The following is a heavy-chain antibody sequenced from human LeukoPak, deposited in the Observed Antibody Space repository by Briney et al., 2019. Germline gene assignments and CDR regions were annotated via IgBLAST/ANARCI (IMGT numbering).Heavy chain of an antibody. V-gene: IGHV4-34*01. CDR1: GGSFSGYY. D-gene: IGHD2-2*03. CDR3: AKDGSPGLGLYFDC. J-gene: IGHJ4*02. CDR2: INHSGST. Sequence: SETLSLTCAVYGGSFSGYYWSWIRQPPGKGLEWIGEINHSGSTNYNPSLKSRVTISVDTSKNQFSLKLSSVTAADTAVYYCAKDGSPGLGLYFDCWGQGTLVTVSS.